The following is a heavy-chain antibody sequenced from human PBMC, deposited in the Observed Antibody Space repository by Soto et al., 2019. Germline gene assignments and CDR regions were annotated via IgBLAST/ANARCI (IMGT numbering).Heavy chain of an antibody. Sequence: PGGSLRLSCAASGFTFSTYAMHWVRQAPGKGLEWVAVISYDARHKYYADSVKGRFTISRDNSKNTLYLQMNTLRAEDTAVYYCAAGPTSYRLDYWGQGTLVTVSS. D-gene: IGHD3-10*01. CDR3: AAGPTSYRLDY. CDR2: ISYDARHK. V-gene: IGHV3-30*03. J-gene: IGHJ4*02. CDR1: GFTFSTYA.